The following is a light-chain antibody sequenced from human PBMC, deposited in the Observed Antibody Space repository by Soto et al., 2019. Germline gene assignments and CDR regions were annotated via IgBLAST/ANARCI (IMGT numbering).Light chain of an antibody. Sequence: QSALTQPRSVSGSLGQSVTISCTGTSSDVGGYNYVSWYQQHPGKAPKLMIYDVNKRPSWVPDRFSGSKSGNTASLTISGLQAADEAVYYCCSYARSWVFGGGTKVTAL. CDR2: DVN. CDR1: SSDVGGYNY. V-gene: IGLV2-11*01. J-gene: IGLJ3*02. CDR3: CSYARSWV.